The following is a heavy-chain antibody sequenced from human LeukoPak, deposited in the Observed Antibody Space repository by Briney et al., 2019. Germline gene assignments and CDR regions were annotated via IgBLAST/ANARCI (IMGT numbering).Heavy chain of an antibody. D-gene: IGHD7-27*01. CDR2: IKSDGSEK. Sequence: PGGPLRLSCAVSGFAFSTYWMSWARQAPGKGLEWVAKIKSDGSEKYYVDSVKGRFTVSRDNAENSLYLQMNSLRVEDTAVYYCVRGGVTGGRFDFWGQGTLVTVSS. J-gene: IGHJ4*02. CDR1: GFAFSTYW. CDR3: VRGGVTGGRFDF. V-gene: IGHV3-7*01.